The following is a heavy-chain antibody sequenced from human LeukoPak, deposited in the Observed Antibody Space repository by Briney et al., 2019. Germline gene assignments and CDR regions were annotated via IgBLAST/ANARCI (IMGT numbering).Heavy chain of an antibody. CDR1: GYTFTGYY. D-gene: IGHD3-10*01. Sequence: ASVKVSCKASGYTFTGYYMHWVRQAPGQGLEWMGWINPNSGGTNYAQKFQGRVTMTRDTSISTAHMELSRLRSDDTAVYYCARDSEYGSGSYYDYWGQGTLVTVSS. CDR3: ARDSEYGSGSYYDY. J-gene: IGHJ4*02. V-gene: IGHV1-2*02. CDR2: INPNSGGT.